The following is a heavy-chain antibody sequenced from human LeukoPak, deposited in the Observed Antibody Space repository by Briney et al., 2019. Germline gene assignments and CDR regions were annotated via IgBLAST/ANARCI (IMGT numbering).Heavy chain of an antibody. CDR2: IKSKTDGGTT. D-gene: IGHD3-16*02. CDR1: GFTFSNAW. Sequence: GGSLRLSCAASGFTFSNAWMSLVRQAPGKGLEWVGRIKSKTDGGTTDYAAPVKGRCTISRDDSKNTLYLQMNSLKTEDTAVYYCTTDYDYVWGSYRSPVFDYWGQGTLVIVSS. J-gene: IGHJ4*02. CDR3: TTDYDYVWGSYRSPVFDY. V-gene: IGHV3-15*01.